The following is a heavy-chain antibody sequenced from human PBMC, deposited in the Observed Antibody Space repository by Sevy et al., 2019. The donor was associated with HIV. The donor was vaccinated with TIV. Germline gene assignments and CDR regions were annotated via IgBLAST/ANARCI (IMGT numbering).Heavy chain of an antibody. CDR1: DGSFSGYY. CDR2: INESGIT. CDR3: ARSPPVVVVPGATSWFDH. V-gene: IGHV4-34*01. Sequence: SETLSLTCAVHDGSFSGYYWNWIRQLPGKGLEWIGEINESGITYYNPSLKSRVTISVDTSKKQFSLKLNSVTAVDSAVYFCARSPPVVVVPGATSWFDHWGQGTLVTVSS. D-gene: IGHD2-2*01. J-gene: IGHJ5*02.